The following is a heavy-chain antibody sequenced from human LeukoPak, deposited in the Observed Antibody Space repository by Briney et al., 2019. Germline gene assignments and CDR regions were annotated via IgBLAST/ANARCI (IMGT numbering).Heavy chain of an antibody. CDR3: ARAPNIVVVPAATNWFDP. J-gene: IGHJ5*02. CDR2: INHSGST. Sequence: SETLSLTCAVYGGSFSGYYWSWIRQPPGKGLEWIGEINHSGSTNYNPSLKSRVTISVDTSKNQFSLKLSSVTAADTAVYYCARAPNIVVVPAATNWFDPWGQGTLVTVSS. D-gene: IGHD2-2*01. V-gene: IGHV4-34*01. CDR1: GGSFSGYY.